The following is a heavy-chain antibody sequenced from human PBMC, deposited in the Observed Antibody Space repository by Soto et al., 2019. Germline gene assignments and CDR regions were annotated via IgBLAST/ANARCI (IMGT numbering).Heavy chain of an antibody. CDR1: EVTCGDYY. J-gene: IGHJ4*02. D-gene: IGHD3-10*01. Sequence: VGLMRHSCAAAEVTCGDYYVSWIRQAPGKGLEWVSYISSSGSTIYYADSVKGRFTISRDNAKNSLYLQMNSLRAEDTAVYYCARVYYYGSGTLYYFDYWGQGTLVTVSS. CDR2: ISSSGSTI. V-gene: IGHV3-11*01. CDR3: ARVYYYGSGTLYYFDY.